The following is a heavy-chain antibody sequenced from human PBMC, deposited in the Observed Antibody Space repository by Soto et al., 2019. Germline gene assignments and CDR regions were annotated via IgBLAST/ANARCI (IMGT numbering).Heavy chain of an antibody. V-gene: IGHV4-4*02. D-gene: IGHD1-26*01. CDR2: IYQSGST. CDR1: GASISSTTSGNW. CDR3: ARMVGATLVDF. Sequence: QVQLQESGPGLVRPSGTLSLTCAVSGASISSTTSGNWWSWVRQPPGKGLEWIGEIYQSGSTNYNPSLQSRVTMSVDKSKNQFSLKLSSVTAADTAVYYCARMVGATLVDFWGQGTLVTVSS. J-gene: IGHJ4*02.